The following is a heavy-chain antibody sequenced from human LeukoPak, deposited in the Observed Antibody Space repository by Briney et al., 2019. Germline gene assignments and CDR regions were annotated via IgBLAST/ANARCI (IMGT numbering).Heavy chain of an antibody. CDR1: GFTFSSYW. CDR2: IKQDGSEK. Sequence: GGSLRLSCVASGFTFSSYWMSWVRQAPGKGLEWVANIKQDGSEKYYVDSVKGRFTISRDNAKNSLYLQMNSLRAEDTAVYYCASRIAAAGIDYWGQGTLVTVSS. V-gene: IGHV3-7*01. J-gene: IGHJ4*02. D-gene: IGHD6-13*01. CDR3: ASRIAAAGIDY.